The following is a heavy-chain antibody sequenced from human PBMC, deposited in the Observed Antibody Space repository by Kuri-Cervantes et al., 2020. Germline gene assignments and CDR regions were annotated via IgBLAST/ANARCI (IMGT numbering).Heavy chain of an antibody. CDR3: AREVAAAAGAFDY. D-gene: IGHD6-13*01. Sequence: SVKVSCKASGGTFSSYAISWVRQAPGQGLEWMGGIIPIFGTANYAQKFQGRVTITTDESTSTAYMELRSLRSDDTAVYYCAREVAAAAGAFDYWGQGTLVTDSS. J-gene: IGHJ4*02. CDR1: GGTFSSYA. CDR2: IIPIFGTA. V-gene: IGHV1-69*05.